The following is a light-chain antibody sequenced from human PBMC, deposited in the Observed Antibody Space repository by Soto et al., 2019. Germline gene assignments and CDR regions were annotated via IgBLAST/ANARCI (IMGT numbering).Light chain of an antibody. CDR2: DVT. CDR3: KSYTTSNTYV. J-gene: IGLJ1*01. V-gene: IGLV2-14*01. CDR1: SNDVGSYNY. Sequence: QSVLPQPATVSGSPGQSIAISCTGTSNDVGSYNYVSWYQQHPGKAPKLMIYDVTNRPSGVSDRFSGSKSGNTASLTISGLQAEDEADYYCKSYTTSNTYVFGSETKVTVL.